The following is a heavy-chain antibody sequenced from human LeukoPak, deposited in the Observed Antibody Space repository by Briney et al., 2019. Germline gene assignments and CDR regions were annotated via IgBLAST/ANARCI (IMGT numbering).Heavy chain of an antibody. V-gene: IGHV3-48*03. CDR3: ATYGSGRHGQPIYYFDY. CDR2: ISSSGSTI. D-gene: IGHD3-10*01. CDR1: GFTFSSYE. J-gene: IGHJ4*02. Sequence: GGSLRLSCAASGFTFSSYEMNWVRQAPGKGLEWVSYISSSGSTIYYADSVKGRFTISRDNAKNSLYLQMNSLRAEDTAVYYCATYGSGRHGQPIYYFDYWGQGTLVTVSS.